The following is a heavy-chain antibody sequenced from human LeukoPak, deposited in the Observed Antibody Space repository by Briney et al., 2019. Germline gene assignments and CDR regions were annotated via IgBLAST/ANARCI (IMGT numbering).Heavy chain of an antibody. CDR3: TRGTGYSVFDY. J-gene: IGHJ4*02. CDR1: GFTFSSFW. D-gene: IGHD3/OR15-3a*01. Sequence: PGGSLRLSCAASGFTFSSFWMNWVRQVPGKGLVWVSRLNSDGITTNYVDSVKGRFTISRDNAKNTLYLQMNSLRAEDTAVYYCTRGTGYSVFDYWGQGTLVTVSS. CDR2: LNSDGITT. V-gene: IGHV3-74*01.